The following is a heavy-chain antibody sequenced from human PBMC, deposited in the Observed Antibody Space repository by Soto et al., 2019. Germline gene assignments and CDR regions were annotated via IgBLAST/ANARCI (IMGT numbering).Heavy chain of an antibody. V-gene: IGHV3-7*03. CDR2: ISTEGRGK. CDR3: ARARIDY. J-gene: IGHJ4*02. Sequence: EVQLVESVAGLVQPGGSLSLSCAVSGFICSDHWMTWVRQPPGKGLEWVATISTEGRGKYYLDSLKGRFTISRDNAKTSRYLQMISLRAEDTTLDYCARARIDYWCRGTLITVSS. CDR1: GFICSDHW.